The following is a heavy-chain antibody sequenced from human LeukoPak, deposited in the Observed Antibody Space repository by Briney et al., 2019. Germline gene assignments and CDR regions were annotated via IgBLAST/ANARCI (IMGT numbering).Heavy chain of an antibody. V-gene: IGHV3-74*01. CDR3: ARGPNSNWSGLDF. Sequence: PGGSLRLSCTASGFSFSGHWMHWARHLPGKGLVWVSRISPTGSTTSYADSVKGRFTVSRDNAKNTLYLQAHNLRAEDTAVYYCARGPNSNWSGLDFWGQGTLLTVSS. J-gene: IGHJ4*02. CDR1: GFSFSGHW. D-gene: IGHD6-6*01. CDR2: ISPTGSTT.